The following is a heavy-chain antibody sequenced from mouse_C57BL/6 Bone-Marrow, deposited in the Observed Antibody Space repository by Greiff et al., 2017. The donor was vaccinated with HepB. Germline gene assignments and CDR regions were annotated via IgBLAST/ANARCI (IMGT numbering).Heavy chain of an antibody. CDR2: IYPRDGST. J-gene: IGHJ3*01. V-gene: IGHV1-85*01. CDR1: GYTFTSYD. CDR3: ARKGVLLWYPWFAY. Sequence: QVQLQQSGPELVKPGASVKLSCKASGYTFTSYDINWVKQRPGQGLEWIGWIYPRDGSTKSNEKFKGQATLTVDTSSSTAYMELHSLTSEDSAVYFCARKGVLLWYPWFAYWGQGTLVTVSA. D-gene: IGHD1-1*02.